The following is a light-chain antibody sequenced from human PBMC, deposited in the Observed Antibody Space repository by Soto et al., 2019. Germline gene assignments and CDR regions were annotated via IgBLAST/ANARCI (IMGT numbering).Light chain of an antibody. Sequence: EILVTQPHAPLSASQGERATLSCRASQSVSVRLAWYQQKPGQAPRLLIYEASTRAAGVPGRFSGSGSGTDFTLTITSLEPEDFAVYYCQQRQRWPRTLGQGTKVDI. J-gene: IGKJ1*01. CDR1: QSVSVR. CDR2: EAS. V-gene: IGKV3-11*01. CDR3: QQRQRWPRT.